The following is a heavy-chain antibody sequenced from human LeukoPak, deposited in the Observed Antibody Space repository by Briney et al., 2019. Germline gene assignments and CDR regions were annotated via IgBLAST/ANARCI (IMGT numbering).Heavy chain of an antibody. CDR3: ARHSGTIVY. Sequence: GGSLRLSCAASGFTFSSYAMHWVRQAPGKGLEWVAVISYDGSNKYYADSVKGRFTISRDNSKNTLYLQMNSLRAEDTAVYYCARHSGTIVYWGQGTLVTVSS. V-gene: IGHV3-30*14. CDR1: GFTFSSYA. J-gene: IGHJ4*02. CDR2: ISYDGSNK. D-gene: IGHD1-1*01.